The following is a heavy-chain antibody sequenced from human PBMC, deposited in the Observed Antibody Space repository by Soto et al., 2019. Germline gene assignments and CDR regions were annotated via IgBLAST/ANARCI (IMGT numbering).Heavy chain of an antibody. V-gene: IGHV3-30-3*01. CDR2: LSYDGSNK. Sequence: PVGSLRLSCEASGFTFSSYAMHWVRQAPGKGLAWVEVLSYDGSNKYYADSVKGRFTIARDNSKNTLYLQMNSLRAEDTAVYYCARNRGNNDFWSGYYTAPHYYGMDVWGQGTTVTVSS. CDR1: GFTFSSYA. CDR3: ARNRGNNDFWSGYYTAPHYYGMDV. J-gene: IGHJ6*02. D-gene: IGHD3-3*01.